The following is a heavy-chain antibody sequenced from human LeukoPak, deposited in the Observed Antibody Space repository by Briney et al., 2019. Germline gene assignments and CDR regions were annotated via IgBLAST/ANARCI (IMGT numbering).Heavy chain of an antibody. D-gene: IGHD4-11*01. Sequence: SGGTLRLSCAASGFTFSSHGMSWVRQAPGKGLEWVSAISGSGGSTYYADSVKGRFTISRDNSKNTLYLQMNSLRAEDTAVYYCAKAYDYSNYGERFDYWGQGTLVTVSS. CDR1: GFTFSSHG. V-gene: IGHV3-23*01. CDR3: AKAYDYSNYGERFDY. J-gene: IGHJ4*02. CDR2: ISGSGGST.